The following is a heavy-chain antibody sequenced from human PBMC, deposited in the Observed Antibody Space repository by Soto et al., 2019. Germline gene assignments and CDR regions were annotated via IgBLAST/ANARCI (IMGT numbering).Heavy chain of an antibody. J-gene: IGHJ6*03. V-gene: IGHV4-59*08. Sequence: PSETLCLTCTVSGGSISSYYWSWIRQPPGKGLEWIGYIYYSGSTNYNPSLKSRVTISVDTSKNQFSLKLSSVTAADTAVYYCARHRYGSGSYYPGRKSPKYNYYDMDVWGKGTSVTVS. CDR2: IYYSGST. CDR1: GGSISSYY. D-gene: IGHD3-10*01. CDR3: ARHRYGSGSYYPGRKSPKYNYYDMDV.